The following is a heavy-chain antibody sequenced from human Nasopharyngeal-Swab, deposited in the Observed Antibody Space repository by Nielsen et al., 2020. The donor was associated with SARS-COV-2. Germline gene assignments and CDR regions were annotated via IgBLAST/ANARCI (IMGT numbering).Heavy chain of an antibody. CDR2: IYSGGSST. J-gene: IGHJ6*02. Sequence: GEFLKISCAASGFTFSSYGMHWVRQAPGKGLEWVSVIYSGGSSTYYADSVKGRFTISRDNSKNTLYLQMNSLRAEDTAVYYCARVETANYYYYGMDVWGQGTTVTVSS. D-gene: IGHD1-14*01. CDR3: ARVETANYYYYGMDV. V-gene: IGHV3-23*03. CDR1: GFTFSSYG.